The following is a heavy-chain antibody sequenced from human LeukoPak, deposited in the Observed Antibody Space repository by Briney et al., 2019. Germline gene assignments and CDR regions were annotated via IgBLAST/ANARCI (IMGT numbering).Heavy chain of an antibody. V-gene: IGHV3-23*01. J-gene: IGHJ4*02. CDR1: GFTFSSYA. Sequence: PGGSLRLSCAASGFTFSSYAMSWVRQAPGEGLEWVSAISGSGGSTYYADSVKGRFTISRDNSKNTLYLQMNSLRAEDTAVYYCAKVGIYSSGWYGYFDYWGQGTLVTVSS. CDR3: AKVGIYSSGWYGYFDY. CDR2: ISGSGGST. D-gene: IGHD6-19*01.